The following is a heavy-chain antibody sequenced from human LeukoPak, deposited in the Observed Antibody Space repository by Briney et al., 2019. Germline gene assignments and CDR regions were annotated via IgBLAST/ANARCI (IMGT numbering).Heavy chain of an antibody. Sequence: SETLSLTCTVSGGSISSGDYYWSWIRQPPGKGLEWIGYIYYSGSTYYNPSLKSRVTISVDTSKNQFSLKLSSVTAADTAVYYGARGRLDTLMVMFDYWDREPLVTVPS. CDR1: GGSISSGDYY. J-gene: IGHJ4*02. CDR2: IYYSGST. D-gene: IGHD5-18*01. V-gene: IGHV4-30-4*01. CDR3: ARGRLDTLMVMFDY.